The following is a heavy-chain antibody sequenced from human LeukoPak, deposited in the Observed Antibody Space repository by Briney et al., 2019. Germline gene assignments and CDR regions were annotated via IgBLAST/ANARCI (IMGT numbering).Heavy chain of an antibody. CDR1: GFIFSSYE. D-gene: IGHD5-18*01. Sequence: PGGSLRLSCAASGFIFSSYEMNWVRQAPGKGLEWVSYISSSGSTIYYADSVKGRFTISRDNAKNSLYLQMNSLRAEDTAVYYCAKDARRGYSYGRHNWFDPWGQGTLVTVSS. CDR3: AKDARRGYSYGRHNWFDP. CDR2: ISSSGSTI. J-gene: IGHJ5*02. V-gene: IGHV3-48*03.